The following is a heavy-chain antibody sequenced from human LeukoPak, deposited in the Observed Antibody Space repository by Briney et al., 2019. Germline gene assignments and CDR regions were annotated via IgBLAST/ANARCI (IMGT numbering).Heavy chain of an antibody. CDR2: IYPGDSRT. Sequence: KPGESLKISCQGSEYIFSTYWIGWVRQVPGKGLEWMAVIYPGDSRTRYNPSFQGQVTISADKSISTAYLQWSSLKASDTAMYYCARKPHRDYGDPYWYFDLWGRGTLVTVSS. V-gene: IGHV5-51*03. J-gene: IGHJ2*01. CDR1: EYIFSTYW. D-gene: IGHD4-17*01. CDR3: ARKPHRDYGDPYWYFDL.